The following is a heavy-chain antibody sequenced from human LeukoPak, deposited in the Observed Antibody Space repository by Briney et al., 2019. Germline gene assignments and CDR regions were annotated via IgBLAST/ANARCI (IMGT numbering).Heavy chain of an antibody. D-gene: IGHD6-13*01. V-gene: IGHV3-21*04. J-gene: IGHJ6*03. CDR2: ISSSSSYI. CDR1: GFTFSSYS. CDR3: ARGGSGSSWYKVSSVTNYYYYYMDV. Sequence: GGSLRLSCAASGFTFSSYSMNWVRQAPGKGLEWVSSISSSSSYIYYADSVKGRFTISRDNAKNSLYLQMNSLRAEDTAVYYCARGGSGSSWYKVSSVTNYYYYYMDVWGKGTTVTISS.